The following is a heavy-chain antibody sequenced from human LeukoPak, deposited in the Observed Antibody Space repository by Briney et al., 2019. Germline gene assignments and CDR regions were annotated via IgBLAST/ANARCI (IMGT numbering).Heavy chain of an antibody. V-gene: IGHV1-8*03. Sequence: ASVKVSCKASGYTFISYDINWVRQATGQGLEWMGCTNPNSGNTGYAQKFQGRVTITRNTSISTAYMELSSLRSEDTGVYYCARRQASGYDFWSGLSYYMDVWGKGTTVTVSS. J-gene: IGHJ6*03. CDR2: TNPNSGNT. D-gene: IGHD3-3*01. CDR1: GYTFISYD. CDR3: ARRQASGYDFWSGLSYYMDV.